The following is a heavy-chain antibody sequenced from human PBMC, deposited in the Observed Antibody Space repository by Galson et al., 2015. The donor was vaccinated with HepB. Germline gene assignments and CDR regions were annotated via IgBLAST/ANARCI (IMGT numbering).Heavy chain of an antibody. J-gene: IGHJ4*02. CDR2: ISGYNGDT. V-gene: IGHV1-18*01. CDR1: GGTFSSYG. CDR3: ARDEKNYCGSANCPYFDY. D-gene: IGHD2-2*01. Sequence: SVKVSCKASGGTFSSYGISWVRQAPGRGLEWMGWISGYNGDTNYAQKLQGRVTVTTDTSTSTAYMELRSLRSDDTAVYYCARDEKNYCGSANCPYFDYWGQGTLVTVSS.